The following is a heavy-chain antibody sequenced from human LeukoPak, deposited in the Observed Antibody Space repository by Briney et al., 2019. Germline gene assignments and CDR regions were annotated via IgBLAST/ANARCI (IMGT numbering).Heavy chain of an antibody. CDR3: AREDGSGNLDY. D-gene: IGHD2-15*01. CDR2: IYYSGST. CDR1: GGSISSYY. V-gene: IGHV4-59*12. Sequence: PSETLSLTCTVSGGSISSYYWSWIRQPPGKGLEWIGNIYYSGSTNYNPSLKSRVTISVDTSKNQFSLKLSSVTAADTAVYYCAREDGSGNLDYWGQGTLVTVSS. J-gene: IGHJ4*02.